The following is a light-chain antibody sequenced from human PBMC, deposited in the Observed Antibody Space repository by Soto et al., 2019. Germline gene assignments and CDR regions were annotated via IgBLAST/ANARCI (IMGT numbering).Light chain of an antibody. J-gene: IGLJ1*01. V-gene: IGLV2-8*01. CDR3: SSYAGSNNYV. CDR2: EVS. Sequence: QSALTQPPSASGSPGQSVTISCTGTSSDVGGYNYVSWYQQHPGKAPKVMIHEVSKRPSGVPDRFSGSKSGNTASLTVSGLQAEDEADYYCSSYAGSNNYVFGTGTKVT. CDR1: SSDVGGYNY.